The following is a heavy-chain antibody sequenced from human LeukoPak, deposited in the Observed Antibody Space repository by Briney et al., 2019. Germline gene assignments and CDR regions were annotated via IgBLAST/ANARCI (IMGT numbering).Heavy chain of an antibody. V-gene: IGHV5-51*01. Sequence: GESLKISCKGSGYSFTSYWIGWVRQMPGKGLEWMGIIYPGDSDTRYSPSFQGQVTIPADKSISTAYLQWSSLKASDTAMYYCARRGMYYDILTGYYTPDNWFDPWGQGTLVTVSS. CDR1: GYSFTSYW. D-gene: IGHD3-9*01. CDR3: ARRGMYYDILTGYYTPDNWFDP. J-gene: IGHJ5*02. CDR2: IYPGDSDT.